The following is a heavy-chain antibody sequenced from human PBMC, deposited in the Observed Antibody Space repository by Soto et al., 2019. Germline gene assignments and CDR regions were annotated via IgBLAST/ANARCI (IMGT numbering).Heavy chain of an antibody. CDR1: GGSISSGGYY. Sequence: QVQLQESGPGLVKPSQTLSLTCTVSGGSISSGGYYWSWSRQHPGKGLEWIGYIYYSGSTYYNPSLKSVVNISVDTTKNQVSLQLSSVTAADTAVYYCARANSRGYSNGFPPGQYYMDVWGEGITVIVSS. CDR3: ARANSRGYSNGFPPGQYYMDV. J-gene: IGHJ6*03. CDR2: IYYSGST. V-gene: IGHV4-31*01. D-gene: IGHD5-18*01.